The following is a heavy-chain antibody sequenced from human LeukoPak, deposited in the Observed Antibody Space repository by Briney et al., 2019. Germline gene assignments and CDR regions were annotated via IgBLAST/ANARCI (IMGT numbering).Heavy chain of an antibody. D-gene: IGHD3-10*01. CDR1: GDSISSYY. Sequence: SETLSLTCTVSGDSISSYYWSWIRQPPGKGLEWIGYIYYSGSTNYNPSLKSRVTISVDTSKNQFSLKLSSVTAADTAVYYCAREWFGELDYWGQGTLVTVSS. CDR3: AREWFGELDY. V-gene: IGHV4-59*01. CDR2: IYYSGST. J-gene: IGHJ4*02.